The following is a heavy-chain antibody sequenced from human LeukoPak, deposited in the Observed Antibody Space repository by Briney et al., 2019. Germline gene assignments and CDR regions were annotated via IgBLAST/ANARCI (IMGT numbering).Heavy chain of an antibody. CDR1: GFTFSSYA. CDR2: ISGSGGST. J-gene: IGHJ6*03. CDR3: AKGPVVPADHYYYYYMDV. V-gene: IGHV3-23*01. D-gene: IGHD2-2*01. Sequence: GGSLSLSCAASGFTFSSYAMSWVRQAPGQGLEWVSAISGSGGSTYYADSVKGRFTISRDNSKNTLYLQMNSLRAEDTAVYYCAKGPVVPADHYYYYYMDVWGKGTTVTVSS.